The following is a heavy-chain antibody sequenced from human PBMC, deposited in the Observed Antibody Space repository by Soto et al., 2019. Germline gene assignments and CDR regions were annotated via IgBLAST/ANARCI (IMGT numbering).Heavy chain of an antibody. CDR1: GGSISSESFY. Sequence: QVQLQESDPGLVKPSGTLSLTCSVSGGSISSESFYWSWVRQHPGKGLEWIGEISHGGNTNYNPSLKSRATISLDKSNNQFSLSLSFVTAADTALYYCATKTVAVAGLDWGHGTPVTVSS. J-gene: IGHJ4*01. D-gene: IGHD6-13*01. V-gene: IGHV4-4*02. CDR3: ATKTVAVAGLD. CDR2: ISHGGNT.